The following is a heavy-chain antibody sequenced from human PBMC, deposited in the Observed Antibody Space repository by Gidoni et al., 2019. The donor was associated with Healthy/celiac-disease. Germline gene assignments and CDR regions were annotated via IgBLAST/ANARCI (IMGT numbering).Heavy chain of an antibody. V-gene: IGHV4-59*01. J-gene: IGHJ3*02. CDR2: IYYSGST. D-gene: IGHD2-15*01. Sequence: QVQLQESGPGLVKPSEPLSLTCTVSVVSISSYYWSWIRQPPGKGLEWIGYIYYSGSTNYNPSLKSRVTISVDTSKNQFSLKLSSVTAADTAVYYCARAPREVVGDPHAFDIWGQGTMVTVSS. CDR1: VVSISSYY. CDR3: ARAPREVVGDPHAFDI.